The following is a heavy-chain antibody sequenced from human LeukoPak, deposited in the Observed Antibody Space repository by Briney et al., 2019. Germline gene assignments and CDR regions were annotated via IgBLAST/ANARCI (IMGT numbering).Heavy chain of an antibody. CDR1: GGSISTYY. V-gene: IGHV4-59*12. CDR2: IYHSGST. Sequence: SETLSLTCTVSGGSISTYYWSWVRQPPGKGLEWIGYIYHSGSTNYNPSLKSRVAISVDTSKNQFSLKLSSVTAADTAVYYCARDLCSSTSCYTRHFDYWGQGTLVTVSS. J-gene: IGHJ4*02. D-gene: IGHD2-2*02. CDR3: ARDLCSSTSCYTRHFDY.